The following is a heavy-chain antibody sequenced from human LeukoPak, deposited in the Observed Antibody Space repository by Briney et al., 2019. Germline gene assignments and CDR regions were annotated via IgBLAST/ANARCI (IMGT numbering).Heavy chain of an antibody. Sequence: PGGSLRLSCAASGFTFSSYGMHWVRQAPGKGLEWVEVISYDGSNKYYADSVKGRFTISRDNSKNTLYLQMNSLRAEDTAVYYCAKDRWRQYYFDYWGHGTLCTVSS. J-gene: IGHJ4*01. CDR3: AKDRWRQYYFDY. CDR2: ISYDGSNK. V-gene: IGHV3-30*18. D-gene: IGHD4-23*01. CDR1: GFTFSSYG.